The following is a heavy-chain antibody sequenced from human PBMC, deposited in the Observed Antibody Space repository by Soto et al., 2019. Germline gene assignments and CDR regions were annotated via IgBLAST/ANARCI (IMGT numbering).Heavy chain of an antibody. J-gene: IGHJ4*02. V-gene: IGHV1-69*01. D-gene: IGHD2-21*02. CDR1: GGTVSNYP. CDR2: IIPIFGTT. Sequence: VQLVQSGAEVKKPGSSVKVSCKASGGTVSNYPFIWVRQAPGQGLDWMGGIIPIFGTTDYGQRFQGRVTIPADESTNTAYMELSSLRSDDTAVYYCARGLYCGGGCYSHFDSWGQGTLVTVSS. CDR3: ARGLYCGGGCYSHFDS.